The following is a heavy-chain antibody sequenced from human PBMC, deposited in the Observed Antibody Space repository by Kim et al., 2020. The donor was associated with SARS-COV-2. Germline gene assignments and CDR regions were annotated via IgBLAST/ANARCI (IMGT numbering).Heavy chain of an antibody. J-gene: IGHJ3*02. CDR3: ARDQGDCSSTSCPGAFDI. D-gene: IGHD2-2*01. V-gene: IGHV3-33*01. CDR2: IWYDGSNK. CDR1: GFTFSSYG. Sequence: GGSLRLSCAASGFTFSSYGMHWVRQAPGKGLEWVAVIWYDGSNKYYADSVKGRFTISRDNSKNTLYLQMNSLRAEDTAVYYCARDQGDCSSTSCPGAFDIWGQGTMVTVSS.